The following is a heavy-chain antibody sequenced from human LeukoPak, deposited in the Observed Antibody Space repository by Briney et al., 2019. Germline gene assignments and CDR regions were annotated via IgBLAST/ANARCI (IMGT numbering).Heavy chain of an antibody. V-gene: IGHV4-59*12. CDR2: IYYSGST. CDR1: GGSISSYY. CDR3: AKIGGGSGWYDDDAFDI. Sequence: SETLSLTCTVSGGSISSYYWSWIRQPPGKGLEWIRYIYYSGSTNYNPSLKSRVTISVDTSKNQFSLKLSSVTAADTAVYYCAKIGGGSGWYDDDAFDIWGQGTMVTVSS. J-gene: IGHJ3*02. D-gene: IGHD6-19*01.